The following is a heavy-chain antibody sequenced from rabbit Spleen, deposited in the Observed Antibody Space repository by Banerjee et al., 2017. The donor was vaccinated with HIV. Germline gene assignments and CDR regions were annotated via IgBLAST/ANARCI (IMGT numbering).Heavy chain of an antibody. J-gene: IGHJ6*01. D-gene: IGHD4-1*01. V-gene: IGHV1S45*01. CDR1: GFSFSDRDV. CDR3: ARSGYVGWGGDGDLMGNKL. Sequence: QEQLEESGGDLVKPEGSLTLTCTASGFSFSDRDVMCWVRQAPGKGLEWIACINTATGKAVYANWAKGRFTMSSPSSTTVTLQMTSLTAADTATYFCARSGYVGWGGDGDLMGNKLWGPGTLVPS. CDR2: INTATGKA.